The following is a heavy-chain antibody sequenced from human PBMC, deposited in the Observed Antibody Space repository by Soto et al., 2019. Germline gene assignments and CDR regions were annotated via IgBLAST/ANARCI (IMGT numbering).Heavy chain of an antibody. CDR3: ARPLYGSGSVWFDP. CDR1: GFTFSGYW. Sequence: GVSLRLSCSASGFTFSGYWMTWVRQAPGKGLEWVANIKEDGSEKYYVDSVKGRFTISRDNHKNSLYLQMNSLRANDTAVYYCARPLYGSGSVWFDPWGQGTLVTVSS. D-gene: IGHD3-10*01. J-gene: IGHJ5*02. V-gene: IGHV3-7*03. CDR2: IKEDGSEK.